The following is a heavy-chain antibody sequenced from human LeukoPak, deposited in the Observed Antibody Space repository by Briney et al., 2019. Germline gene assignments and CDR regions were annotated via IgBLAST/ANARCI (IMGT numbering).Heavy chain of an antibody. CDR1: GFTFSSYA. Sequence: PGRSLRLSCAASGFTFSSYAMHWVRQAPGKGLEWVAVISYDGSNKYYADSVKGRFTISRDSSKNTLYLQMNSLRAEDTAVYYCAKDFTRGTRFGKIDYWGRGTLVTVSS. CDR3: AKDFTRGTRFGKIDY. CDR2: ISYDGSNK. V-gene: IGHV3-30*04. J-gene: IGHJ4*02. D-gene: IGHD3-10*01.